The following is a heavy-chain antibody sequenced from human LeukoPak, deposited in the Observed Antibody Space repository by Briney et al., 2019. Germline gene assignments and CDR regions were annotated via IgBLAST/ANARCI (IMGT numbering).Heavy chain of an antibody. V-gene: IGHV1-2*02. Sequence: ASVKVSCKASAYTFKDYYIHWVRQAPGQGLEWMGWINPNSGGTSYAQKFQDRVTLTRDTSIRTAYMELSRLTSDDTAVYYCARHPNLDYWVQGTLVFVSS. CDR3: ARHPNLDY. J-gene: IGHJ4*02. CDR2: INPNSGGT. CDR1: AYTFKDYY.